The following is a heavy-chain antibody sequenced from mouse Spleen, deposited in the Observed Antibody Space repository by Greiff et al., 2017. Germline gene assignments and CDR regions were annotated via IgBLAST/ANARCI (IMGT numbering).Heavy chain of an antibody. CDR3: ARCALLRTHFDY. Sequence: QVQLKQSGTELVKPGASVKLSCKASGYTFTSYWMHWVKQRPGQGLEWIGNINPSNGGTNYNEKFKSKATLTVDKSSSTAYMQLSSLTSEDSAVYYCARCALLRTHFDYWGQGTTLTVSS. CDR1: GYTFTSYW. J-gene: IGHJ2*01. D-gene: IGHD1-2*01. V-gene: IGHV1-53*01. CDR2: INPSNGGT.